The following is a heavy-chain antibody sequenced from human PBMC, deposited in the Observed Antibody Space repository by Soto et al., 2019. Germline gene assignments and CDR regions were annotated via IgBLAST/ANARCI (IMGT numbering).Heavy chain of an antibody. CDR1: GGSISSGDYY. V-gene: IGHV4-30-4*01. D-gene: IGHD6-13*01. J-gene: IGHJ6*02. CDR2: IYYSGST. Sequence: QVQLQESGPGLVKPSQTLSLTCTVSGGSISSGDYYWSWIRQPPGKGLEWIGYIYYSGSTYYNPSLKRRVTISVDTSKNQFSLKLSSVTAADTAVYYCDRGGGSSWYDYYYGMDVWGQGTTVTVSS. CDR3: DRGGGSSWYDYYYGMDV.